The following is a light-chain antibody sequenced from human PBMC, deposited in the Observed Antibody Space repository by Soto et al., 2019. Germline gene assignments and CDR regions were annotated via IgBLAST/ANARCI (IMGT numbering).Light chain of an antibody. Sequence: IQMTQSPSSLSASVGDRVTLRCRASRNISSDLNWYQQKPGKAPKLLIYRASTLQNGVPSRFSGAESATDFTLTISSLQPEDFATYSCQQSYSTLPYTFGQGTKVEIK. J-gene: IGKJ2*01. CDR3: QQSYSTLPYT. V-gene: IGKV1-39*01. CDR2: RAS. CDR1: RNISSD.